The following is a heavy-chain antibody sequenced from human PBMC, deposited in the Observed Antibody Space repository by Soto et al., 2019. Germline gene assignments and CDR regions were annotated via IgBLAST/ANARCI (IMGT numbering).Heavy chain of an antibody. V-gene: IGHV3-73*02. CDR1: GFTLSGSA. Sequence: EVQLVDSGGGLVQPGESLKLSCAASGFTLSGSAVHWVRQASGKGLEWVGRIRSKTYSYATEYIASVKGRFTMSRDDSNNTAYLQMNGLKTDDTAVYYCTRSGGSYSFGYWGQGTLVTVSS. J-gene: IGHJ4*02. CDR2: IRSKTYSYAT. CDR3: TRSGGSYSFGY. D-gene: IGHD1-26*01.